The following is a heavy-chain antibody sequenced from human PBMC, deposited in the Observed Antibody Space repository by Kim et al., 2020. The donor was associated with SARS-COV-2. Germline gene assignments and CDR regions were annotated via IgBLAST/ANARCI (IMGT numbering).Heavy chain of an antibody. CDR1: GGCFSGHY. CDR3: ARGRAGVVPAPILGIGPHYDYFIMDV. D-gene: IGHD2-2*02. V-gene: IGHV4-34*01. CDR2: IQQSGST. J-gene: IGHJ6*02. Sequence: SETLSLTCAVYGGCFSGHYWSWIRQPPGKGLEWIGEIQQSGSTNYNPSLKSRVTISIDTSKNQFSLKLSSVTAADTGFFYCARGRAGVVPAPILGIGPHYDYFIMDVWGQETTVTVSS.